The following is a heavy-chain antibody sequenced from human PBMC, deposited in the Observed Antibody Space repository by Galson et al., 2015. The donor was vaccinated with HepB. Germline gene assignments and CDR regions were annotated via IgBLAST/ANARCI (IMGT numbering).Heavy chain of an antibody. D-gene: IGHD3-3*01. Sequence: SLRLSCAASGFTFSSYGMHWVRQAPGKGLEWVAVISYDGSNKYYADSVKGRFTISRDNSKNTLYLQMNSLRAEDTAVYYCARDNGPGYDFWSVTITRGGNWFDPWGQGTLVTVSS. CDR2: ISYDGSNK. V-gene: IGHV3-30*03. CDR1: GFTFSSYG. CDR3: ARDNGPGYDFWSVTITRGGNWFDP. J-gene: IGHJ5*02.